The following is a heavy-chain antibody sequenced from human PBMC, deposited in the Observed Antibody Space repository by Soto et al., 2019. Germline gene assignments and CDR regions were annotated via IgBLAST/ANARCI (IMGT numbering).Heavy chain of an antibody. D-gene: IGHD6-6*01. J-gene: IGHJ4*02. CDR2: IYTSGST. CDR3: ARDRWGSSSSLFDY. V-gene: IGHV4-4*07. CDR1: GGSISSYY. Sequence: AETLSLTCTVSGGSISSYYWSWIRQPAGKGLEWVGRIYTSGSTNYNPSLKSRVTMSVDTSKNQFSLKLSSVTAADTAVYYCARDRWGSSSSLFDYWGQGTLVTVS.